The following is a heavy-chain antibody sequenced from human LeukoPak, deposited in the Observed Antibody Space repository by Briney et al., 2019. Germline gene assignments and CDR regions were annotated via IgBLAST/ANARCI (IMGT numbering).Heavy chain of an antibody. CDR1: GGSISSGSYY. Sequence: SQTLSLTXTVSGGSISSGSYYWSRIGQPAGKGLEWIGRIYTSGSTNYNPSLKSRVTISVDTSKNQFSLKLSSVTAADTAVYYCAREWVTSGSYRRFGYWGQGTLATVSS. V-gene: IGHV4-61*02. CDR2: IYTSGST. J-gene: IGHJ4*02. D-gene: IGHD1-26*01. CDR3: AREWVTSGSYRRFGY.